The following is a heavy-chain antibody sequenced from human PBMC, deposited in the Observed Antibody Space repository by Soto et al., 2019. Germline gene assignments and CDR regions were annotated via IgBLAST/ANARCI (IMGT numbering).Heavy chain of an antibody. V-gene: IGHV4-39*01. CDR1: GGSISSGDYY. D-gene: IGHD2-15*01. J-gene: IGHJ4*02. CDR3: ARHGGYCSGGSCPPGY. CDR2: IYDSGST. Sequence: QVQLQESGPGLVKPSQTLSLTCTVSGGSISSGDYYWGWIRQPPGKGLEWIGSIYDSGSTYYNPSLKSRVTISVDTSKKQFSLKVSSVTAADTAVYYCARHGGYCSGGSCPPGYWGQGTLVTVSS.